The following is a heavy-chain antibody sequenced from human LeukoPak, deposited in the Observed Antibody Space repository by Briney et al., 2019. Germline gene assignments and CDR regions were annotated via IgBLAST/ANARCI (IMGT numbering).Heavy chain of an antibody. J-gene: IGHJ3*02. CDR1: GFIFNYYA. CDR2: ISGSDGST. CDR3: AKSGYSSGWFRAFDI. Sequence: GGSLRLSCATSGFIFNYYAMSWVRQAPGKGLEWVSGISGSDGSTYYADSVKGRFSISRDNSKKTLFLQMNSLRAEDTAVYYCAKSGYSSGWFRAFDIRGQGTLVTVSS. V-gene: IGHV3-23*01. D-gene: IGHD6-19*01.